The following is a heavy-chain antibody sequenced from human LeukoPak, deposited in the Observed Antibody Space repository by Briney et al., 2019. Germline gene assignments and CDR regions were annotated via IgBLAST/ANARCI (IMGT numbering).Heavy chain of an antibody. D-gene: IGHD2-8*01. V-gene: IGHV4-4*07. CDR3: ARVLVERGYYLDY. CDR2: IYTSGNT. Sequence: SETLSLTCTVSGVYISSYYWNWIRQPAGKGLEWIGRIYTSGNTNYNPSLKSRVTITVSKTKNTFPLKLIYVTAADTAGFYCARVLVERGYYLDYWGQGALVTVSS. J-gene: IGHJ4*02. CDR1: GVYISSYY.